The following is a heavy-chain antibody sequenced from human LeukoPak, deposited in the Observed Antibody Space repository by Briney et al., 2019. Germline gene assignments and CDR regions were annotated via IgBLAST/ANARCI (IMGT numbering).Heavy chain of an antibody. J-gene: IGHJ4*02. CDR2: INPNSGGT. CDR3: ARDLRPDYYDSSGYLTDY. Sequence: GASVKVSCKASGYTFTGYYMHWVRQAPGQGLEWMGRINPNSGGTNYAQKFQGRVTMTRDTSISTAYMELSRLRSDDTAVYYCARDLRPDYYDSSGYLTDYWGQGTLVTVSS. CDR1: GYTFTGYY. D-gene: IGHD3-22*01. V-gene: IGHV1-2*06.